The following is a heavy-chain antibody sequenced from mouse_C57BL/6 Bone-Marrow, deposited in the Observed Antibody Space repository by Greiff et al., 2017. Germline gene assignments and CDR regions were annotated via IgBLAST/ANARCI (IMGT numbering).Heavy chain of an antibody. V-gene: IGHV1-85*01. CDR1: GYTFTSYD. CDR2: IYPRAGST. Sequence: QVQLQQSGPELVKPGASVKLSCKASGYTFTSYDINWVKPRPGQGLEWIGWIYPRAGSTKYNEKFKGKATLTVDTSSSTAYMELHSLTSEDSAVYFCARDYDSSYWYFDVWGTGTTVTVSS. D-gene: IGHD1-1*01. J-gene: IGHJ1*03. CDR3: ARDYDSSYWYFDV.